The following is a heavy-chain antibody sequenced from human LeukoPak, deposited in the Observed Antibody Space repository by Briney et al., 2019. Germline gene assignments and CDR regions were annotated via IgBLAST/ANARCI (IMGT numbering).Heavy chain of an antibody. J-gene: IGHJ4*02. CDR1: GFTFSTYN. CDR3: ARVPYSTGTYDY. D-gene: IGHD6-19*01. CDR2: ISSSGTTI. Sequence: GLSLRLSCAASGFTFSTYNMNWVRQAPGKGLEWVSYISSSGTTIYYADSVKGRFTISRDNAKNSLYLQMNSLGDGDTAVYYCARVPYSTGTYDYWGQGTLVTVSS. V-gene: IGHV3-48*02.